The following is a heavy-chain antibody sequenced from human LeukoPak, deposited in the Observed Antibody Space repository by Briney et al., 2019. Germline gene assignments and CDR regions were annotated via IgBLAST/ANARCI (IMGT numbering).Heavy chain of an antibody. CDR3: ARERRLRYFDWLSEEGQNDAFDI. CDR2: IYTSGST. Sequence: SETLSLTCTVSGGSISCYYWSWIRQPAGKGLEWIGRIYTSGSTNYNPSLKSRVTMSVDTSKNQFSLKLSSVTAADTAVYYCARERRLRYFDWLSEEGQNDAFDIWGQGTMVTVSS. D-gene: IGHD3-9*01. CDR1: GGSISCYY. J-gene: IGHJ3*02. V-gene: IGHV4-4*07.